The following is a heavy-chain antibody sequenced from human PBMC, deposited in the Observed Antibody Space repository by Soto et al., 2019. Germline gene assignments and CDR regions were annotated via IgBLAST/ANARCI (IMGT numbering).Heavy chain of an antibody. CDR2: ISYDGRNK. J-gene: IGHJ4*02. Sequence: QVQLVESGGGVVQPGRSLRLSCAASGFTFSSYGMHWVRQAPGKGLEGGAVISYDGRNKYYADSVKGRFTISRDNSKNAMYLHMNSLSVQNLFVYYCAKASAVVANRHYFDYWGQGTLVTVSS. CDR3: AKASAVVANRHYFDY. CDR1: GFTFSSYG. D-gene: IGHD2-15*01. V-gene: IGHV3-30*18.